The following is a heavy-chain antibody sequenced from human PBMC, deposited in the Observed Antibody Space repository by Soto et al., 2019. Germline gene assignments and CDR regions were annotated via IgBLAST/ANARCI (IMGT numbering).Heavy chain of an antibody. CDR3: AAGPVSSGLNYCYYYYGMDV. D-gene: IGHD3-22*01. CDR2: IVVGSGNT. V-gene: IGHV1-58*01. J-gene: IGHJ6*02. Sequence: SVNVSCNASGFTFTSSAVQWVRHARGQRLEWIGWIVVGSGNTNYAQKFQERVTITRDMSTSTAYMELSSLRSEDTAVYYCAAGPVSSGLNYCYYYYGMDVWGQGITGTVSS. CDR1: GFTFTSSA.